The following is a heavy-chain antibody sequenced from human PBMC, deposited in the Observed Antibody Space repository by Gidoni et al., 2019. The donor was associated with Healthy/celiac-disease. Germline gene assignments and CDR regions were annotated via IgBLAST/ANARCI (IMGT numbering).Heavy chain of an antibody. CDR3: AFVPTYRSGPFDP. CDR2: IIPIFGTA. D-gene: IGHD6-25*01. J-gene: IGHJ5*02. V-gene: IGHV1-69*01. CDR1: GGTFSSYA. Sequence: PGSSVKVSCKASGGTFSSYAISWVRQAPGQGLEWMGGIIPIFGTANYAQKFQGRVTITADESTSTAYMELRSLRSEDTAVYYCAFVPTYRSGPFDPWGQGTLVTVSS.